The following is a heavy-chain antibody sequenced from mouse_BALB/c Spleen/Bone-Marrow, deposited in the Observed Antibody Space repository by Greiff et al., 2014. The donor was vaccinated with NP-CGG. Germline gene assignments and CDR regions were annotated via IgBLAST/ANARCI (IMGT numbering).Heavy chain of an antibody. CDR2: ISNGGGST. J-gene: IGHJ4*01. Sequence: EVQLLESGGGLVQPGGSLKLSCATSGFTFSDYYMYWVRQTPEKRLEWVAYISNGGGSTYYPDTVKGRFTISRDNAKNTLYLQMSRLKSEDTAMYYCARHAEVRRDAMDYWGQGTSVTVSS. CDR3: ARHAEVRRDAMDY. V-gene: IGHV5-12*02. CDR1: GFTFSDYY. D-gene: IGHD2-14*01.